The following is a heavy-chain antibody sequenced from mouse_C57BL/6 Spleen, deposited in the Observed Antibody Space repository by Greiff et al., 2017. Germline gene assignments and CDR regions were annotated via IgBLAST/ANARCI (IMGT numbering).Heavy chain of an antibody. D-gene: IGHD1-1*01. CDR1: GFNIKDYY. Sequence: VQLKESGAELVKPGASVKLSCTASGFNIKDYYMHWVKQRTEQGLEWIGRIDPEDSETKYAPKFQGTATITADTSSIPAYLQLSSLTSEDTSVYYCAREELQYFDFWGTGTTVTVSS. CDR2: IDPEDSET. V-gene: IGHV14-2*01. J-gene: IGHJ1*03. CDR3: AREELQYFDF.